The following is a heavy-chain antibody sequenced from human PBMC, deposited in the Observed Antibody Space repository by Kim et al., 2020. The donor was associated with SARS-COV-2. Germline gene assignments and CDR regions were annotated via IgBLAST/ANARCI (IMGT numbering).Heavy chain of an antibody. D-gene: IGHD3-3*01. CDR3: ANGEGREQWAVLEI. J-gene: IGHJ2*01. CDR2: ICNGGDKK. Sequence: GGSLRLSCAASGFTFDDFAMRWVRQAPGKGLEWVAGICNGGDKKYYGDSVKGRFTISRDNSRYMVYLEMISLRAEDTAVYYCANGEGREQWAVLEIWGRG. CDR1: GFTFDDFA. V-gene: IGHV3-23*01.